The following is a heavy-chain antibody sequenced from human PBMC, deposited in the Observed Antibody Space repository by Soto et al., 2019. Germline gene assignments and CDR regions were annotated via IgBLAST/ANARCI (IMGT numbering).Heavy chain of an antibody. CDR2: VSIGGST. CDR1: GFTFSSYA. V-gene: IGHV3-23*01. Sequence: GGSLSLSCAASGFTFSSYAMGWVRQGPGKGLEWVAVVSIGGSTHYADSLRGRFTISRDNSKNTLSLQMNSLAAEDTAVYFCAKRRGAGGHFDYWGQGALVTVSS. J-gene: IGHJ4*02. CDR3: AKRRGAGGHFDY. D-gene: IGHD2-15*01.